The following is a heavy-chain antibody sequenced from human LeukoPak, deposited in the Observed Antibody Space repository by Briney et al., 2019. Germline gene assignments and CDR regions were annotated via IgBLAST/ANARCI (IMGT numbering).Heavy chain of an antibody. CDR1: GFTFSSYN. CDR2: ITSGSSHI. D-gene: IGHD1-26*01. V-gene: IGHV3-21*01. Sequence: GGSLRLSCAASGFTFSSYNMNWVRQTPGQGLEWVSSITSGSSHIYYADSVKGRFTTSRDNAKSSLYLQMNSLRAEDTAVYYCARDPYSGSYGADYYYYMDVWGKGTTVTISS. CDR3: ARDPYSGSYGADYYYYMDV. J-gene: IGHJ6*03.